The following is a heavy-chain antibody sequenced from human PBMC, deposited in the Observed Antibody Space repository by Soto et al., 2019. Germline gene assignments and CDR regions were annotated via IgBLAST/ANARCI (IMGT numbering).Heavy chain of an antibody. Sequence: ASVKVSCKASGYTFTDYYVDWVRLDPGQGLEWMGWINPNSGGTKTAQKFQGRVTVTRDTSISTAYMDLSRLRSDDTAVYYCARDVTRTQSCTNGVCYYHYYDMDVWAEGTMVTVSS. CDR3: ARDVTRTQSCTNGVCYYHYYDMDV. V-gene: IGHV1-2*02. D-gene: IGHD2-8*01. CDR1: GYTFTDYY. CDR2: INPNSGGT. J-gene: IGHJ6*04.